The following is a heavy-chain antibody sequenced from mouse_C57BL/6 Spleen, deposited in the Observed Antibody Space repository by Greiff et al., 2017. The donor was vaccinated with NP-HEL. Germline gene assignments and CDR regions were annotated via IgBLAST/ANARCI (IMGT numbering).Heavy chain of an antibody. V-gene: IGHV1-80*01. J-gene: IGHJ2*01. Sequence: QVQLQQSGAELVKPGASVKISCKASGYAFSSYWMNWVKQRPGKGLEWIGQIYPGDGDTNYNGKFKGKATLTADKSSSTAYMQLSSLTSEDSAVYFCARGGLRSPDFDYWGQGTTLTVSS. CDR1: GYAFSSYW. CDR2: IYPGDGDT. D-gene: IGHD1-1*01. CDR3: ARGGLRSPDFDY.